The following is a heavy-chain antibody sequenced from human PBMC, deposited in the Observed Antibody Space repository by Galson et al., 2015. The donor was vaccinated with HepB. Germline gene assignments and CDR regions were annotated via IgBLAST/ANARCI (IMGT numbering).Heavy chain of an antibody. D-gene: IGHD1-7*01. CDR1: GFSFSSFA. J-gene: IGHJ6*02. CDR2: ISYGGTNK. Sequence: SLRLSCAASGFSFSSFAMHWVRQAPGKGLEWVAVISYGGTNKHFADSVKGRFTISRDNSKLYLEMNSLRAEDSAVYYCARDSITGTNHYYGMDVWGQGTTVTVSS. CDR3: ARDSITGTNHYYGMDV. V-gene: IGHV3-30-3*01.